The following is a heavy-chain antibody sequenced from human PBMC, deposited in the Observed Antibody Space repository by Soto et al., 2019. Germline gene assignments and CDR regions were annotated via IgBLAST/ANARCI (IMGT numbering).Heavy chain of an antibody. V-gene: IGHV4-59*01. J-gene: IGHJ4*02. CDR3: AREDRYGSGISTH. Sequence: QVQLQESGPGLVKPSETLSLTCTVSGGSISSYYWSWIRQPPGKGLEWIGYIYYSGSTNYNPSLKSRVTISVDTSKNQFSLKLSSVTAADTAVYYCAREDRYGSGISTHWGQGTLVTVSS. CDR2: IYYSGST. D-gene: IGHD3-10*01. CDR1: GGSISSYY.